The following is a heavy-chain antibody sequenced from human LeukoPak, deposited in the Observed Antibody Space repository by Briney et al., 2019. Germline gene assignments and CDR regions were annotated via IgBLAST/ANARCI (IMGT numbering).Heavy chain of an antibody. V-gene: IGHV3-48*02. CDR2: IDIGSTSI. CDR1: GFTFNTYS. CDR3: ARAHTWIQLWSGD. Sequence: GRALRLSCAASGFTFNTYSMNWVRQAPGKGLEGVSYIDIGSTSIYYADSVKGRFTISRDNSKNAVYLQMNSLRHEDTALYFCARAHTWIQLWSGDWGQGTRVTVSS. J-gene: IGHJ4*02. D-gene: IGHD5-18*01.